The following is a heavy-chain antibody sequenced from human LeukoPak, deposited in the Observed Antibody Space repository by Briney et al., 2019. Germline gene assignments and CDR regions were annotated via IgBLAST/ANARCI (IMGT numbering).Heavy chain of an antibody. CDR1: GFTFSSYG. V-gene: IGHV3-30*02. CDR2: IRYDGSNK. Sequence: GGSLRLSCAASGFTFSSYGMHWVRQAPGKGLEWVAFIRYDGSNKYCADSVKGRFTISRDNSKNTLYLQMNSLRAEDTAVYYCAKDPGYCSSTSCYEGFVPWGQGTLVTVSS. CDR3: AKDPGYCSSTSCYEGFVP. J-gene: IGHJ5*02. D-gene: IGHD2-2*01.